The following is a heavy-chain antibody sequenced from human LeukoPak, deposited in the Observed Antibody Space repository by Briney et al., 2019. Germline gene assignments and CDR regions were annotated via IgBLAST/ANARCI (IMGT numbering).Heavy chain of an antibody. D-gene: IGHD3-10*01. CDR3: ARNYASGNYFDFYYYNMDV. CDR1: GDSISRYY. Sequence: SQTLSLTCAVSGDSISRYYWSWIRQPPGKGLEWIGYIHYSGSTNNNPSLKSRLTISIDTSKNQFSLKLSSVTAADTAVYYCARNYASGNYFDFYYYNMDVWGQGTTVTVSS. J-gene: IGHJ6*02. V-gene: IGHV4-59*01. CDR2: IHYSGST.